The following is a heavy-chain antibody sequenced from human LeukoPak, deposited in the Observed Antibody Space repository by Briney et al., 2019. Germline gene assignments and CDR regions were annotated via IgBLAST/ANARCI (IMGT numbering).Heavy chain of an antibody. V-gene: IGHV3-23*01. Sequence: PGGSLRLSCAASGFTFSSYAMSWVRQAPGKGLVWASAISGSGGSTYYADSVKGRFTISRDNSKNTLYLQMNSLRAEDTAVYYCAIRAHAWTGTTGDYWGQGTLVTVSS. CDR3: AIRAHAWTGTTGDY. D-gene: IGHD1-1*01. CDR1: GFTFSSYA. J-gene: IGHJ4*02. CDR2: ISGSGGST.